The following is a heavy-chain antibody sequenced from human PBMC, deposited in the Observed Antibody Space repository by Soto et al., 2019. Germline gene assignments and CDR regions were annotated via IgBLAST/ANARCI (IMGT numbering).Heavy chain of an antibody. Sequence: SETLSLTCTVSGGSISSGGYYWSWIRRHPGKGLEWIGYIYYSGSTYYNPSLKSRVTISVDTSKNQFSLKLSSVTAADTAVYYCAGDFFGVVRHDAFDIWGQGTMDTVSS. CDR1: GGSISSGGYY. V-gene: IGHV4-31*03. J-gene: IGHJ3*02. CDR2: IYYSGST. CDR3: AGDFFGVVRHDAFDI. D-gene: IGHD3-3*01.